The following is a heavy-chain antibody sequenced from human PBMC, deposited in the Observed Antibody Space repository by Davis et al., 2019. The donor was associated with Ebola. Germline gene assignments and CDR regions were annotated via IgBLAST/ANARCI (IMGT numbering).Heavy chain of an antibody. CDR3: ARRNWGVDAFDI. V-gene: IGHV3-7*01. J-gene: IGHJ3*02. Sequence: GESLKISCAASGFTFSSYWMSWVRQAPGKGLEWVANIKQDGSEKYYVDSVKGRFTISRDNAKNSLYLQMNSLRAEDTAVYYCARRNWGVDAFDIWGQGTMVTVSS. D-gene: IGHD7-27*01. CDR1: GFTFSSYW. CDR2: IKQDGSEK.